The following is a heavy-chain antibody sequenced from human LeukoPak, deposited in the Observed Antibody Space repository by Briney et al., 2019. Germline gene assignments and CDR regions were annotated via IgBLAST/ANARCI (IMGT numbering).Heavy chain of an antibody. Sequence: ASETLSLTCTVSGGSISSSSYYWGWIRQPPGEGLEWIGSIYYGGSTYYNPSLKSRVTISVDTSKNQFSLKLSSVTAADTAVYYCAVLTHYYDSSGPSVHWGQGTLVTVSS. D-gene: IGHD3-22*01. V-gene: IGHV4-39*01. CDR2: IYYGGST. CDR1: GGSISSSSYY. CDR3: AVLTHYYDSSGPSVH. J-gene: IGHJ1*01.